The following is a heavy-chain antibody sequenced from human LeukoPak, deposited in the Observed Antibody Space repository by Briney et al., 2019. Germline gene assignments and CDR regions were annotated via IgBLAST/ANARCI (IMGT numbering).Heavy chain of an antibody. CDR1: GGSFNGYY. D-gene: IGHD6-25*01. Sequence: SSETLSLTCAVYGGSFNGYYWTWIRQPPGKGLEWIGEINHSGSTDYNPSLKSRVTISVDTSKNQFSLKLNSVTAADAAVYYCARGQLRLSNWGQGSLVIVSS. CDR2: INHSGST. CDR3: ARGQLRLSN. V-gene: IGHV4-34*01. J-gene: IGHJ4*02.